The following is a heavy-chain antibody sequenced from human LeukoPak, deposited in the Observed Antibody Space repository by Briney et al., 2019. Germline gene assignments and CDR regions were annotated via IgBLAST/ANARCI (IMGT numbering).Heavy chain of an antibody. D-gene: IGHD2-2*01. CDR2: INHSGST. V-gene: IGHV4-34*01. CDR1: GVSFSGYY. Sequence: SENLSLNGAVYGVSFSGYYWSWIRQPPGKGLEWMGEINHSGSTNYNPSLKSRVTVSVDTSKNQFSLKLSSVTAADTAVYYCATSRIGDGMDVWGKGTSVTVSS. J-gene: IGHJ6*04. CDR3: ATSRIGDGMDV.